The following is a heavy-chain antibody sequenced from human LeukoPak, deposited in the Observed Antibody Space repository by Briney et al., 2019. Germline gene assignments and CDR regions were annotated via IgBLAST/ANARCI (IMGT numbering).Heavy chain of an antibody. CDR1: GFTFSSYW. Sequence: PGGSLRLSCAASGFTFSSYWMHWVRQAPGKGPVWVARIKNDGSYTSYADSVKGRFTISRDDAKNTLYLQMSSLRAEDTAVYYCARDFDMGGTPGDDFDYWGRGTLVTVSS. V-gene: IGHV3-74*01. CDR3: ARDFDMGGTPGDDFDY. D-gene: IGHD3-9*01. CDR2: IKNDGSYT. J-gene: IGHJ4*02.